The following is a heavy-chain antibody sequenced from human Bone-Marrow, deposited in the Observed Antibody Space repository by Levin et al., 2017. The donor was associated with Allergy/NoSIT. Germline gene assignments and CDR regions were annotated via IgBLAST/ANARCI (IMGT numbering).Heavy chain of an antibody. V-gene: IGHV3-23*01. Sequence: GESLKISCAASGFTLTSYAMSWVRQAPGKGLEWVSSISGSGGSKDYADSVKGRFTISRDSSKNTLFLEMNSLRAEDTAVYYWAKEPGYSSGWPPDYWGQGTLVTVSS. CDR1: GFTLTSYA. CDR2: ISGSGGSK. CDR3: AKEPGYSSGWPPDY. J-gene: IGHJ4*02. D-gene: IGHD6-19*01.